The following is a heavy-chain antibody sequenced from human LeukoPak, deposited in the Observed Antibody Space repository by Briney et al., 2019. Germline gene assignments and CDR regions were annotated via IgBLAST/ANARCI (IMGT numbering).Heavy chain of an antibody. J-gene: IGHJ5*02. Sequence: SETLSLTCTVSGASISSGTYYWGWIRQPPGKGLEWIASINYRGTTHYNPSLKSRVTISVDTSKNHFSLNLSPVTAADTAVYYCAKYCSSSGRIDPWGQGTLVTVSS. V-gene: IGHV4-39*02. CDR2: INYRGTT. D-gene: IGHD6-6*01. CDR3: AKYCSSSGRIDP. CDR1: GASISSGTYY.